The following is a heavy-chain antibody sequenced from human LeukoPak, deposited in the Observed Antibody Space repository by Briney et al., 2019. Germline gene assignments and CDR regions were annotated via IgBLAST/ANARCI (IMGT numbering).Heavy chain of an antibody. CDR2: ISYDGRNE. J-gene: IGHJ4*02. V-gene: IGHV3-30*04. D-gene: IGHD1-1*01. CDR1: GFTFSSYA. Sequence: GGSLRLSCAASGFTFSSYAMHWVRQAPGKGLQWVAVISYDGRNEFYADSVKGRFTISRDNSKDTLYLQMNSLGAEDTAVYYCVTTGRRQLWAYYFDYWGQGTLVTVSS. CDR3: VTTGRRQLWAYYFDY.